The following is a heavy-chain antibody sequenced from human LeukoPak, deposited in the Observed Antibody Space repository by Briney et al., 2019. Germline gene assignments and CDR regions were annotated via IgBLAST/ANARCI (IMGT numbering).Heavy chain of an antibody. Sequence: GGSLRLSCAASGFTLSSYGMHWVRQAPGKGLEWVAFIRYDGSNKRYADSVKGRFTISRDNSKNTLYLQMNSLRAEDTAVYYCARRHSSVFEPWGQGTLVTVSS. CDR2: IRYDGSNK. CDR1: GFTLSSYG. CDR3: ARRHSSVFEP. J-gene: IGHJ5*02. D-gene: IGHD6-19*01. V-gene: IGHV3-30*02.